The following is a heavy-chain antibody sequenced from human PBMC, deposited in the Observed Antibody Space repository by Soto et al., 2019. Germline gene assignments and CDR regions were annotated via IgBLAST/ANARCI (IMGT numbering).Heavy chain of an antibody. CDR2: LSGDGTTT. D-gene: IGHD3-22*01. V-gene: IGHV3-23*01. CDR3: AKDRSFDTSAYTY. J-gene: IGHJ4*02. CDR1: GFTFSTYG. Sequence: EVQLLESGGGLVQPGGSLRLSCTASGFTFSTYGMSWVRQAPGKGLEWVSSLSGDGTTTYYIASVKGRFTISRDNSRNTLSLQMTSLRTEDTAIYYCAKDRSFDTSAYTYWGQGILVAVSS.